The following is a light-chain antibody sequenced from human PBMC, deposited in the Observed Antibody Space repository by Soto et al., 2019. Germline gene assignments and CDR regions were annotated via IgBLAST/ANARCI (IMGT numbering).Light chain of an antibody. J-gene: IGKJ2*01. CDR1: QNVNSN. CDR2: NVS. V-gene: IGKV3-15*01. CDR3: QQYNTLTT. Sequence: EIAMTQSPATLSVSPGQRATLSCRASQNVNSNYAWYQQKPGHAPSLLMYNVSTRATGFPARFGGSGSGTEFTLTISSLQSEDSAIYYCQQYNTLTTFGQGTKLEIK.